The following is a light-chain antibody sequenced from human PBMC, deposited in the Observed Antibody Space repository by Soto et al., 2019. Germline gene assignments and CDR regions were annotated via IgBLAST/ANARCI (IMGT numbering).Light chain of an antibody. CDR3: QKYDGAPWT. Sequence: IQMTQSPSSLSASLGDRVTITCRASQPIRKFLAWYQQKPGEIPKLLIYAASTLQSGVPSRFSGSGSGTHFTLTINSLQPEDVAVYYCQKYDGAPWTFGQGTKLEIK. CDR2: AAS. J-gene: IGKJ1*01. CDR1: QPIRKF. V-gene: IGKV1-27*01.